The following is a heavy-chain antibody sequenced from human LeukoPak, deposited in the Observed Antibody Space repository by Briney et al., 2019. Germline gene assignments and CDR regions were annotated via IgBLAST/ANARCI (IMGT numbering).Heavy chain of an antibody. J-gene: IGHJ2*01. CDR1: GYTFTGYY. Sequence: ASVKVSCTASGYTFTGYYMHWVRQAPGQGLEWMGWINPNSGGTNYAQKFQGRVTVTRDTSISTAYMELSRLRSDDTAVYYCARGRVVVVPAATPPVNWYFDLWGRGTLVTVSS. D-gene: IGHD2-2*02. V-gene: IGHV1-2*02. CDR2: INPNSGGT. CDR3: ARGRVVVVPAATPPVNWYFDL.